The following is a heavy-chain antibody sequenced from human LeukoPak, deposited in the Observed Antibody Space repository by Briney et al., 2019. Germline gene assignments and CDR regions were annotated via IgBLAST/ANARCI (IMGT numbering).Heavy chain of an antibody. Sequence: ASVKVSCKASGYTFTSYAMNWVRQAPGQGLEWMGWINTNTGNPTYAQGFTGRFVFSLDTSVSTAYLQISSLKAEDTAVYYCAREDKRWLHLPLDYWGQGTLVTVSS. J-gene: IGHJ4*02. CDR2: INTNTGNP. CDR1: GYTFTSYA. V-gene: IGHV7-4-1*02. CDR3: AREDKRWLHLPLDY. D-gene: IGHD5-24*01.